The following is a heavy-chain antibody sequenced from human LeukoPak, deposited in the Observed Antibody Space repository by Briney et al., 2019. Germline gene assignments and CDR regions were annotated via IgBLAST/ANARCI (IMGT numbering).Heavy chain of an antibody. V-gene: IGHV3-21*01. Sequence: PGGSLRLSCAASGFTFSTCAMSWVRQAPGKGLEWVSSISSSLNMYFAESVKGRFTISRDSARNSVSLQLNSLRVEDTAVYYCARDAGIVAFDIWGQGTVVTVSS. D-gene: IGHD2-15*01. CDR3: ARDAGIVAFDI. CDR1: GFTFSTCA. CDR2: ISSSLNM. J-gene: IGHJ3*02.